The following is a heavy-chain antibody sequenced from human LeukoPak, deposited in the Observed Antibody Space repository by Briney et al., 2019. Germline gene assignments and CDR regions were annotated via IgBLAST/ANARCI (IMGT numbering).Heavy chain of an antibody. CDR1: GGSISSGDYY. V-gene: IGHV4-30-4*01. J-gene: IGHJ4*02. Sequence: SETLSLTCTVSGGSISSGDYYWSWIRQPPGKGLEWIGYIYYSGSTYYSPSLKSRVTISVDTSKNQFSLKLSSVTAADTAVYYCARQYCGYDPLDYWGQGTLVTVSS. CDR3: ARQYCGYDPLDY. D-gene: IGHD5-12*01. CDR2: IYYSGST.